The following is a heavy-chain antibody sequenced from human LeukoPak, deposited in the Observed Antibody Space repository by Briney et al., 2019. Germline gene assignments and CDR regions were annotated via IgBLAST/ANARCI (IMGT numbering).Heavy chain of an antibody. J-gene: IGHJ4*02. CDR1: GVSTSSYY. CDR2: IFYSGST. V-gene: IGHV4-59*08. CDR3: ARSSGTYSDF. Sequence: SETPSLTCTVSGVSTSSYYWTCIRQPPGKGLEWIGYIFYSGSTNYNPSLKSRVTILLDTSKNQFSLRLTSVTAADTAVYFCARSSGTYSDFWGQGILVTVSS. D-gene: IGHD1-26*01.